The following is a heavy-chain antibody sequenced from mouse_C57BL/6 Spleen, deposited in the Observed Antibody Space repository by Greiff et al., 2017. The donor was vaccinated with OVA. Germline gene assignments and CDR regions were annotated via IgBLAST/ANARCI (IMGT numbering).Heavy chain of an antibody. CDR3: ARVPYYYGSSYVGAMDY. CDR2: LSSGSSTI. D-gene: IGHD1-1*01. V-gene: IGHV5-17*01. J-gene: IGHJ4*01. Sequence: EVKLVESGGGLVKPGGSLKLSCAASGFTFSDYGMHWVRQAPEKGLEWVAYLSSGSSTIYYADTVKGRFTISRDNAKNTLFLQMTSLRSEDTAMYYCARVPYYYGSSYVGAMDYWGQGTSVTVSS. CDR1: GFTFSDYG.